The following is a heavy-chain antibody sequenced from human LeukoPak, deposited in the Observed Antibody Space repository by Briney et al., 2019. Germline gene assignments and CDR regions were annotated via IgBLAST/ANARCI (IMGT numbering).Heavy chain of an antibody. CDR1: GLTFSSAW. J-gene: IGHJ4*02. V-gene: IGHV3-74*01. Sequence: PGGSLRLSCAASGLTFSSAWMHWVRQTPGKRLVWISRIRSDGTATYADSVRGRFTTSRDNAKNTLYLQMNNLRADDTGIYYCARDGSYKLDYWGQGALVTVSS. CDR2: IRSDGTA. D-gene: IGHD1-26*01. CDR3: ARDGSYKLDY.